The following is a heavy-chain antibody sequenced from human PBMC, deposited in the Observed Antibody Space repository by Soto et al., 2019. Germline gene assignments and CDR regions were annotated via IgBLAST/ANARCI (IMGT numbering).Heavy chain of an antibody. CDR2: ISSSSSTI. D-gene: IGHD3-22*01. CDR3: ARAGSTGDYDSSGYYLVDY. CDR1: GFTFSSYS. Sequence: GGSLRLSCAASGFTFSSYSMNWVRQAPGKGLEWVSYISSSSSTIYYADSVKGRFTIFRDNPKNTLYLQMKSLRTEDTAVYYCARAGSTGDYDSSGYYLVDYWGRGILVTVSS. J-gene: IGHJ4*02. V-gene: IGHV3-48*01.